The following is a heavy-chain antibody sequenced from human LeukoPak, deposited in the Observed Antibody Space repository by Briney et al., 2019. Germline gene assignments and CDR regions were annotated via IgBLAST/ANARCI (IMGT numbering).Heavy chain of an antibody. CDR3: ARGVGYNSFSVGY. V-gene: IGHV4-34*01. Sequence: SETLSLTCTVSGGSISSYYWSWIRQPPGKGLEWIGEINHSGSTNYNPSLKSRVTISVDTSKNQFSLNLSSVTDADTAIYYCARGVGYNSFSVGYWGQGTLVTVSS. CDR2: INHSGST. D-gene: IGHD5-24*01. CDR1: GGSISSYY. J-gene: IGHJ4*02.